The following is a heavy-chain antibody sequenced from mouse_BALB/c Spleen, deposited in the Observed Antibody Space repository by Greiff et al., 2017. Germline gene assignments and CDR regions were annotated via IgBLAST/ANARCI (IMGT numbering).Heavy chain of an antibody. CDR1: GYTFTSYW. D-gene: IGHD2-14*01. CDR3: AKYRYDEFAY. Sequence: QVQLKESGAELAKPGASVKMSCKASGYTFTSYWMHWVKQRPGQGLEWIGYINPSTGYTEYNQKFKDKATLTADKSSSTAYMQLSSLTSEDSAVYYCAKYRYDEFAYWGQGTLVTVSA. CDR2: INPSTGYT. J-gene: IGHJ3*01. V-gene: IGHV1-7*01.